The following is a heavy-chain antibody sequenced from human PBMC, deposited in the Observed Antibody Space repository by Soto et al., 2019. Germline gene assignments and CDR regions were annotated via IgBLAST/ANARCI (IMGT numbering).Heavy chain of an antibody. J-gene: IGHJ4*02. V-gene: IGHV3-23*01. CDR2: ISGGGDRT. D-gene: IGHD3-16*02. Sequence: PGGSLRLSCAASGFTFSYYAMSWVRQAPGKGLEWVSGISGGGDRTYYADSVKGRFTISRDNSKNTLYLQMNSLTAEDTAVYYCAKDPLMITFGGVIAHFGCWGQGTLVTVSS. CDR3: AKDPLMITFGGVIAHFGC. CDR1: GFTFSYYA.